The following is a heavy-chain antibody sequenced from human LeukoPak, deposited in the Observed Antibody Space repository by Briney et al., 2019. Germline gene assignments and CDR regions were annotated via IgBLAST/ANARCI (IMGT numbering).Heavy chain of an antibody. Sequence: PSETLSLTCTVSGGSISSYYWSWIRQPPGKGLEWIGYIYYSGSTNYNPSLKSRVTISVDTSKNQFSLKLSSVTAADTAVYYCARILRYFDPSYGMDVWGQGTTVTVSS. J-gene: IGHJ6*02. D-gene: IGHD3-9*01. CDR3: ARILRYFDPSYGMDV. CDR2: IYYSGST. CDR1: GGSISSYY. V-gene: IGHV4-59*08.